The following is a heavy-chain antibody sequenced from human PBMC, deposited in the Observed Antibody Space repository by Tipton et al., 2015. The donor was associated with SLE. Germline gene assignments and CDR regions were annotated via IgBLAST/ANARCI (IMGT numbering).Heavy chain of an antibody. CDR2: IDYSGST. J-gene: IGHJ3*02. Sequence: TLSLTCTVSGGSISSSSYFWGRIRQPPGKGLEWIGYIDYSGSTNYNPPLKSRLTISVDTSKNQFSLKLSSVTAADTAVYYCASDGVWNPIWGQGTMVTVSS. D-gene: IGHD1-1*01. CDR3: ASDGVWNPI. CDR1: GGSISSSSYF. V-gene: IGHV4-61*05.